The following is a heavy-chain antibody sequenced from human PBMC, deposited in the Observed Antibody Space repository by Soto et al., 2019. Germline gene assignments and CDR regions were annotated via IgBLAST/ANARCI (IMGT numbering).Heavy chain of an antibody. J-gene: IGHJ6*02. CDR2: IIPIFGTA. CDR3: AGEMATITDYYYYGMDV. Sequence: QVQLVQSGAEVKKPGSSVKVSCKASGGTFSSYAISWVRQAPGQGLEWMGGIIPIFGTANYAQKFQGRVTITADEATSTAYMELSSLRSEDTAVYYCAGEMATITDYYYYGMDVWGQGTTVTVSS. CDR1: GGTFSSYA. V-gene: IGHV1-69*01. D-gene: IGHD5-12*01.